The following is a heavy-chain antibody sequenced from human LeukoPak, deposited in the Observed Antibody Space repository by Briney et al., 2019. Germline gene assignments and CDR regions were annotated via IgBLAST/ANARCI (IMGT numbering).Heavy chain of an antibody. CDR3: ARDRYYGSGIFDS. D-gene: IGHD3-10*01. CDR1: GFTFSSYE. Sequence: GGSLRLSCAASGFTFSSYEMNWVRQAPGKGLEWVSYISAGGGTIYYADSVKGRFTISRDNAKNSLYLQMNSLRAEDTAVYYCARDRYYGSGIFDSCGQGTLVTVSS. J-gene: IGHJ4*02. CDR2: ISAGGGTI. V-gene: IGHV3-48*03.